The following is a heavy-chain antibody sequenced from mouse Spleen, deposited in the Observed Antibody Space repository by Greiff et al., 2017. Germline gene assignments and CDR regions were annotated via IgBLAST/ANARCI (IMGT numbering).Heavy chain of an antibody. CDR2: IDPSDSET. CDR1: GYTFTSYW. CDR3: ARGEFYGSY. D-gene: IGHD1-1*01. Sequence: QVQLQQPGAELVRPGSSVKLSCKASGYTFTSYWMHWVKQRPIQGLEWIGNIDPSDSETHYNQKFKDKATLTVDKSSSTAYMQRSSLTSEGSAVYYCARGEFYGSYWGQGTLVTVSA. V-gene: IGHV1-52*01. J-gene: IGHJ3*01.